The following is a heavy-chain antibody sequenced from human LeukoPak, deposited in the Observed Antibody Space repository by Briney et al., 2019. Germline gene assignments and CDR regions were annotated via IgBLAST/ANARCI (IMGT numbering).Heavy chain of an antibody. V-gene: IGHV1-18*01. Sequence: VASVKVSCKASGYTFTSYGISWVRQAPGQGLEWMGWISAYNGNTNYAQKLQGRVTMTTDTSTSTAYMELRSLRSDDTAVYYCAREGSGYYDSSGYYSYYFDYWGQGTLVTVSS. CDR2: ISAYNGNT. CDR3: AREGSGYYDSSGYYSYYFDY. CDR1: GYTFTSYG. D-gene: IGHD3-22*01. J-gene: IGHJ4*02.